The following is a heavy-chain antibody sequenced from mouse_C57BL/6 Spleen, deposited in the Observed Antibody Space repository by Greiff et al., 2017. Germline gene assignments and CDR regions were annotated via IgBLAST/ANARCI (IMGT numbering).Heavy chain of an antibody. V-gene: IGHV1-72*01. Sequence: QVQLKQPGAELVKPGASVKLSCKASGYTFTSYWMHWVKQRPGRGLEWIGRIDPTSGVPKYNEQFKSKATLTVDKPSSTAYMQLSSLTSEDSAVYYCARGDYSNSWFAYWGQGTLVTVSA. D-gene: IGHD2-5*01. CDR3: ARGDYSNSWFAY. CDR2: IDPTSGVP. J-gene: IGHJ3*01. CDR1: GYTFTSYW.